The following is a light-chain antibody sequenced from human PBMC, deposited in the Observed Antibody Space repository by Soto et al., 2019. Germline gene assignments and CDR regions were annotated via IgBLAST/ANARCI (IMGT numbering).Light chain of an antibody. J-gene: IGLJ1*01. CDR3: TSYSSSSTFYV. CDR1: SSDIGGYYY. CDR2: QVT. V-gene: IGLV2-14*01. Sequence: QSALTQPASVSGSPGQSTTISCTGTSSDIGGYYYVSWYQHHPGKAPKLMIYQVTNRPSGVSHRFSGSKSGNMASLTISGLQAEDEADYYCTSYSSSSTFYVFGAGTKVTVL.